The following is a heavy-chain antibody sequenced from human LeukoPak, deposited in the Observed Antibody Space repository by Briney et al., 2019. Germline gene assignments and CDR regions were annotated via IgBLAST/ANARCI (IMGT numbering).Heavy chain of an antibody. CDR2: INHSGST. CDR3: ARGPDSSSWTLEGFDC. CDR1: GGSFSGYY. Sequence: SETLSLTCAVYGGSFSGYYWSWIRQPPGKGLEWIGEINHSGSTNYNPSLKSRVTISVDTSKNQFSLKLSSVTAADTAVYYCARGPDSSSWTLEGFDCWGQGTLVTVSS. J-gene: IGHJ4*02. D-gene: IGHD6-13*01. V-gene: IGHV4-34*01.